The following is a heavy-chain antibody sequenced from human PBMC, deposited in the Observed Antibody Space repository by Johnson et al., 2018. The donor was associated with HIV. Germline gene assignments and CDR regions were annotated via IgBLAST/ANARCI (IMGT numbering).Heavy chain of an antibody. CDR2: ISGSGSTI. J-gene: IGHJ3*02. CDR1: GFTFSSYA. CDR3: ASPSAVDAFDI. V-gene: IGHV3-48*04. Sequence: VQLVESGGGVVQPGRSLRLSCAASGFTFSSYAMHWVRQAPGKGLEWVSAISGSGSTIYYADSVKGRFTISRDNAKNSLYLQMNSLSAEDTAVYYGASPSAVDAFDIWGQGTMVTVSS.